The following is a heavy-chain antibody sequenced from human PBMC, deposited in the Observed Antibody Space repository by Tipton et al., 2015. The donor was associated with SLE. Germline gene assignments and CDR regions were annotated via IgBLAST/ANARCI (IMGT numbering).Heavy chain of an antibody. CDR3: ARAAGLGAFDI. CDR1: GFTFSSYD. V-gene: IGHV3-13*05. J-gene: IGHJ3*02. D-gene: IGHD7-27*01. Sequence: SLRLSCAASGFTFSSYDMHWVRQATGKGLEWVSAIGTAGDPYYPGSVKGRFTISRENAKNSLYLQVNSLRAGDTAVYYCARAAGLGAFDIWGQGTMVTVSS. CDR2: IGTAGDP.